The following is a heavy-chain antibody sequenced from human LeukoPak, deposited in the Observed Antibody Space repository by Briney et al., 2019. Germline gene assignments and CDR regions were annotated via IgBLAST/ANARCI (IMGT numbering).Heavy chain of an antibody. Sequence: GGSLRLSCTASGFTFDDYAMHWVRQAPGKGQEWVSGISWNSGRIDYADSVKGRFTISRDNAKNSLYLQMNSLRAEDTAFYYCAKDRGSGLYYYIMDVWGQGTTVTVSS. CDR1: GFTFDDYA. V-gene: IGHV3-9*01. CDR2: ISWNSGRI. J-gene: IGHJ6*02. CDR3: AKDRGSGLYYYIMDV. D-gene: IGHD6-19*01.